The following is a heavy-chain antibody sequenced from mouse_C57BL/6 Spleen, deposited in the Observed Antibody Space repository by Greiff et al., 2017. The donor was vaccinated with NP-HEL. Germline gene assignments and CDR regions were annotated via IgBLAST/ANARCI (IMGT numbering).Heavy chain of an antibody. CDR3: AGYSNYWFAY. J-gene: IGHJ3*01. Sequence: VQLQQSGPELVKPGASVKISCKASGYTFTDYYMNWVKQSHGKSLEWIGDINPNNGGTSYNQKFKGKATLTVDKSSSTAYMERRSLTSEDSAVYYCAGYSNYWFAYWGQGTLVTVSA. V-gene: IGHV1-26*01. D-gene: IGHD2-5*01. CDR1: GYTFTDYY. CDR2: INPNNGGT.